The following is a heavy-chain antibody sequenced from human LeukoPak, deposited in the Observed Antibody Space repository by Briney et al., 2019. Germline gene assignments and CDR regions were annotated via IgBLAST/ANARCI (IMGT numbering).Heavy chain of an antibody. D-gene: IGHD3-9*01. CDR1: GFTFSSYA. Sequence: GGSLRLSCAASGFTFSSYAMHWVRQAPGKGLEWVAVISYDGSNKYYADSVKGRFTISRDNARKSMYLQMNSLRAEDTAMYYCARDNDNLTGYQARFDYWGQGTLVTVSS. CDR2: ISYDGSNK. CDR3: ARDNDNLTGYQARFDY. V-gene: IGHV3-30*04. J-gene: IGHJ4*02.